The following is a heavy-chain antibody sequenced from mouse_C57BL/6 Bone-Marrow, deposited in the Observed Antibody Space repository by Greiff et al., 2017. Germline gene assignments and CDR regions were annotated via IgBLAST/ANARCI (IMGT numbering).Heavy chain of an antibody. CDR2: ISYDGSN. J-gene: IGHJ2*01. CDR1: GYSITSGYY. Sequence: EVKLMESGPGLVKPSQSLSLTCSVTGYSITSGYYWNWIRQFPGNKLEWMGYISYDGSNNYNPSLKNRISITRDTSKNQFFLKLNSVTTEDTATYYCARVTTVVASDYFDYWGQGTTLTVSS. D-gene: IGHD1-1*01. V-gene: IGHV3-6*01. CDR3: ARVTTVVASDYFDY.